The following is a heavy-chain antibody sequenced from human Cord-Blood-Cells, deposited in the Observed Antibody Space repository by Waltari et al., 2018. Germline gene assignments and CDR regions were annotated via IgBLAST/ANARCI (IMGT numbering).Heavy chain of an antibody. CDR2: INHSGST. Sequence: QVQLQQWGAGLLKPSETLSLTCAVFGGSFSGYSWGWIRQPPGKGLEWIGEINHSGSTNYNPSLKSRVTISVDTSKNQFSLKLSSVTAADTAVYYCARATGDGAFDIWGQGTMVTVSS. CDR3: ARATGDGAFDI. J-gene: IGHJ3*02. CDR1: GGSFSGYS. V-gene: IGHV4-34*01. D-gene: IGHD7-27*01.